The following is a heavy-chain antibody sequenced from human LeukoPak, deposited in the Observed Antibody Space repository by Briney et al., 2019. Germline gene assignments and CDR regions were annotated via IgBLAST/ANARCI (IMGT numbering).Heavy chain of an antibody. D-gene: IGHD2-2*02. CDR1: GFTFSNAW. CDR2: IKSKTDGGTT. CDR3: TTVVPAAIPDEVAGFY. V-gene: IGHV3-15*01. J-gene: IGHJ4*02. Sequence: GGSLRLSCAASGFTFSNAWMSWVRQAPGKGLEWVGRIKSKTDGGTTDYAAPVKGRFTISRDDSKNTLYLQMNSLKTEDTAVYYCTTVVPAAIPDEVAGFYWGQGTLVTVSS.